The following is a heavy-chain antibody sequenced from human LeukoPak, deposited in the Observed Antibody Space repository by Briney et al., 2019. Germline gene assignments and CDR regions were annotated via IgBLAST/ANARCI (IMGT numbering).Heavy chain of an antibody. CDR2: IDHSETT. CDR3: ARWYSGSSTFDY. V-gene: IGHV4-34*01. J-gene: IGHJ4*02. D-gene: IGHD1-26*01. CDR1: GGSFSGYY. Sequence: KPSETLSLTCNVSGGSFSGYYWSWIRQPPGKGLEWIGEIDHSETTTYIASLKSRVTISIDTSKNQLSLKMISVTAADTAVYYCARWYSGSSTFDYWGQGTLVTVSS.